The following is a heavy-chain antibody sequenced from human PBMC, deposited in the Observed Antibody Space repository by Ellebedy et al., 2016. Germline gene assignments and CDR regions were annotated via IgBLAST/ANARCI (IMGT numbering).Heavy chain of an antibody. Sequence: GESLKISXAASGFTFSSYSMNWVRQAPGKGLEWVLFISSSSSYRDYADSVKGRFSISRDNAKNALYLQMNSLRAEDTAVYYCARDGIYGLSNYGMDVWGQGTTVTVSS. CDR2: ISSSSSYR. D-gene: IGHD1-26*01. CDR1: GFTFSSYS. V-gene: IGHV3-21*01. CDR3: ARDGIYGLSNYGMDV. J-gene: IGHJ6*02.